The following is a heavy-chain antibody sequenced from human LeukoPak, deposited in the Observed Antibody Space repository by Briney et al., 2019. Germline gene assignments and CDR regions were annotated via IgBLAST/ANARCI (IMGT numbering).Heavy chain of an antibody. V-gene: IGHV1-2*02. CDR2: INPNSGGT. Sequence: ASVKVSCKASGYTFTGYFIHWVRQAPGQGLEWMGWINPNSGGTNYAQKFQDRVTMTRDTSISTVYMELSRLRSDDTAVYYCAREDCGGDCKHYWGQGTLVTVSS. CDR3: AREDCGGDCKHY. CDR1: GYTFTGYF. D-gene: IGHD2-21*02. J-gene: IGHJ4*01.